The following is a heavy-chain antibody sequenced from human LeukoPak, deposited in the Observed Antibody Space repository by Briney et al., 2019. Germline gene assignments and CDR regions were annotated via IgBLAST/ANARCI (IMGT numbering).Heavy chain of an antibody. CDR1: GFTFDDYG. D-gene: IGHD3-22*01. V-gene: IGHV3-11*04. CDR3: ARRREYYYDSSGYYYRYFDY. Sequence: GGSLRLSCAASGFTFDDYGMSWVRQAPGKGLEWVSYISSSGSTIYYADSVKGRFTISRDNAKNSLYLQMNSLRAEDTAVYYCARRREYYYDSSGYYYRYFDYWGQGTLVTVSS. CDR2: ISSSGSTI. J-gene: IGHJ4*02.